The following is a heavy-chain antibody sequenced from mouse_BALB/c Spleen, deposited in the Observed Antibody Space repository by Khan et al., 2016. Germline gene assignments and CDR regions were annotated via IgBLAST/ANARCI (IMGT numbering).Heavy chain of an antibody. D-gene: IGHD1-1*01. CDR2: INPSTGYT. Sequence: QVQLKQSGAELAKPGASVKMSCKASGYTFTSYWMHWVKQRPGQGLEWIGYINPSTGYTEYNQKFKDKATLTADTSSSTAYMQLSSLTSEDSVVYYCARRGGSSIFDYWSQGTTLTVSS. CDR1: GYTFTSYW. CDR3: ARRGGSSIFDY. J-gene: IGHJ2*01. V-gene: IGHV1-7*01.